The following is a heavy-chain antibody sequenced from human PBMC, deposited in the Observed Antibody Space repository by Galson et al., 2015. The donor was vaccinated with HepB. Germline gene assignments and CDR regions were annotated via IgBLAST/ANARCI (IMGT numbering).Heavy chain of an antibody. V-gene: IGHV5-51*03. D-gene: IGHD3-10*01. CDR2: IYPGDSDI. CDR1: GNSFASQW. Sequence: QSGAEVKKPGESLKISCKGSGNSFASQWIGWVRQMPGKGLEWMGIIYPGDSDIRYSPSFQGHVTISVDKSISTAYLQWSSLKAADTAMYYGARRGFDQRDYWGQGTLVTVSS. CDR3: ARRGFDQRDY. J-gene: IGHJ4*02.